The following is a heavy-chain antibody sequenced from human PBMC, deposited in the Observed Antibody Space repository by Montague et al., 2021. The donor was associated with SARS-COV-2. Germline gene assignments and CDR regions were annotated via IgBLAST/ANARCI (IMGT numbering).Heavy chain of an antibody. Sequence: SLRLSCAASGFTVSSTYMNWVRQVPGKGLEWVSSISSSSVTYSADSLKGRFTISRDNSKNTVYLQLNSLRAEDTAIYYCAKETAAIGNPLFDSWGQGTLITVSS. D-gene: IGHD4-23*01. CDR3: AKETAAIGNPLFDS. CDR1: GFTVSSTY. V-gene: IGHV3-66*01. J-gene: IGHJ4*02. CDR2: ISSSSVT.